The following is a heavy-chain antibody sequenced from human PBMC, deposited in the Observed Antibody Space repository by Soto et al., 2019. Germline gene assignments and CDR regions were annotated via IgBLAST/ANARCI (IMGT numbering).Heavy chain of an antibody. CDR1: GGSISSYY. J-gene: IGHJ6*02. Sequence: XGTLSLTCTVSGGSISSYYWSWIRQPPGKGLEWTGYIYYSGSTNYNPSLKSRVTISVDTSKNQFSLKLSSVTAADTAVYYCARGRGSGSSFYYYGMDVWGQGTTVTVSS. CDR2: IYYSGST. CDR3: ARGRGSGSSFYYYGMDV. D-gene: IGHD3-10*01. V-gene: IGHV4-59*01.